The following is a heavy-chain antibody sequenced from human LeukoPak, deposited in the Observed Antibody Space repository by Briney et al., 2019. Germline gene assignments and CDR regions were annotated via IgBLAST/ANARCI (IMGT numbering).Heavy chain of an antibody. CDR1: VYTFTSYD. J-gene: IGHJ4*02. CDR3: ARVPGWGSGCYPNTFDY. Sequence: GASVKLSCKASVYTFTSYDINWVRQDTGQGLEWMGCMNPNSGNTGYAQKLQGRVTITRNPSISTPYMELSSLRSEDPAVYYCARVPGWGSGCYPNTFDYWGQGTLVTVSS. CDR2: MNPNSGNT. V-gene: IGHV1-8*03. D-gene: IGHD3-10*01.